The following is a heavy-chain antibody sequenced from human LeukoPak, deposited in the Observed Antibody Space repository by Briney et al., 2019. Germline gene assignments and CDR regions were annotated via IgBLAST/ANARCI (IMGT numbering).Heavy chain of an antibody. V-gene: IGHV4-30-4*08. D-gene: IGHD5-18*01. Sequence: SETLSLTCTVSGGSLSSGDYYWSWIRQPPGKGLGWVGYIYYSGSTYYNPSLKSRVTISVDTSKTQFSLKLSSVTAADTAVYYCAREEDTAMVRGAGSFDYWGQGTLVTVSS. CDR3: AREEDTAMVRGAGSFDY. CDR1: GGSLSSGDYY. J-gene: IGHJ4*02. CDR2: IYYSGST.